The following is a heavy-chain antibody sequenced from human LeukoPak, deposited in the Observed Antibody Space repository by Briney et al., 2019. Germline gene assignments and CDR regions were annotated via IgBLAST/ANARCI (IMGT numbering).Heavy chain of an antibody. CDR2: INPNSGGT. V-gene: IGHV1-2*02. D-gene: IGHD3-16*02. Sequence: ASVKVSCKASGYTFTGYFMHWVRQAPGQGLEWMGWINPNSGGTNYAQKFQGRVTMTRDTSISTAYMELRSLRSDDTAVYYCAGGSYRQFDYWGQGTLVTVSS. CDR3: AGGSYRQFDY. CDR1: GYTFTGYF. J-gene: IGHJ4*02.